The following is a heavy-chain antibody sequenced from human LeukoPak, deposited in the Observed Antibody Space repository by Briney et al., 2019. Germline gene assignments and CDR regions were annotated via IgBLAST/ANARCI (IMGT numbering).Heavy chain of an antibody. Sequence: PSETLSLTCTVSGYSISSGYYWGWIRQPPGKGLEWIGSIYHSGSTYYNPSLKSRVTISVDTSKNHFSVKLSSLTAADTAVYYCARAYYGGNNYFDHWGQGTLVTVSS. CDR2: IYHSGST. V-gene: IGHV4-38-2*02. D-gene: IGHD4-23*01. J-gene: IGHJ4*02. CDR3: ARAYYGGNNYFDH. CDR1: GYSISSGYY.